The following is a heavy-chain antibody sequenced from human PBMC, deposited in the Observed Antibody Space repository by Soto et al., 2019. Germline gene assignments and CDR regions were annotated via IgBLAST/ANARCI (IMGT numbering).Heavy chain of an antibody. CDR2: IIPIFGTA. CDR1: GGTFSSYA. V-gene: IGHV1-69*12. D-gene: IGHD2-15*01. J-gene: IGHJ6*02. Sequence: QVQLVQSGAEVKKPGSSMKVSCKASGGTFSSYAISWVRQAPGQGLEWMGGIIPIFGTAHYAQKLQGRLTITADEYTSTGYMELSSLRSEDTAVYYCARESARVALPLYYYYYGLDVWGQGTTVTVSS. CDR3: ARESARVALPLYYYYYGLDV.